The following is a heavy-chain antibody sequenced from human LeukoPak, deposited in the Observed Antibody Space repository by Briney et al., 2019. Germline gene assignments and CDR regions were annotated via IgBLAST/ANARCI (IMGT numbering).Heavy chain of an antibody. CDR2: FDPEDGET. CDR1: GYTLTELS. J-gene: IGHJ4*02. D-gene: IGHD5-12*01. V-gene: IGHV1-24*01. CDR3: ATDGPALHSGYDV. Sequence: APVKVSCKVSGYTLTELSMHWVRQAPGKGLEWMGGFDPEDGETIYAQKFQGRVTMTKDTSTDTAYMELSSLRSEDTAVYYCATDGPALHSGYDVWGQGTLVTVSS.